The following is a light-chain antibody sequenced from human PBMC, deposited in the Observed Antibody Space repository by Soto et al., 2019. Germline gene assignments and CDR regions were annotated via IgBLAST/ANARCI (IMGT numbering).Light chain of an antibody. V-gene: IGLV1-47*01. J-gene: IGLJ2*01. Sequence: QSVLTQPPSASATPGQRVTISCSGSSSNIGSNYVYWYQQTPGTAPKLLIYRNNQRPSGVPDRFSGSKSGTSASLAISGLRSEDEADYYCASWDDSLSAYVVFGGGTKVTVL. CDR2: RNN. CDR1: SSNIGSNY. CDR3: ASWDDSLSAYVV.